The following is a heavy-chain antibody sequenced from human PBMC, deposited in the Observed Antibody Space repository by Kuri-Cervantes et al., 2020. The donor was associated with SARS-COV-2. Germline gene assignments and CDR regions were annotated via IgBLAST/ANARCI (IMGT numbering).Heavy chain of an antibody. V-gene: IGHV3-30*18. CDR3: AKVPQGGSLDGMDV. J-gene: IGHJ6*02. CDR2: ISFDGSIK. CDR1: GFMFSRCG. D-gene: IGHD1-26*01. Sequence: GESLKISCAASGFMFSRCGMHWVRQAPGKGLEWVAYISFDGSIKDKIVSGKGRFTISRDNSKNTLYLQMNSLRAEDTAVYYCAKVPQGGSLDGMDVWGQGTTVTVSS.